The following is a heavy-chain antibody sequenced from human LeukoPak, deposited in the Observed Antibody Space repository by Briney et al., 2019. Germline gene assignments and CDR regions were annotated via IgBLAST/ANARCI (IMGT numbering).Heavy chain of an antibody. V-gene: IGHV1-18*01. CDR2: ISAYNGNT. J-gene: IGHJ6*02. D-gene: IGHD6-13*01. CDR1: GYTFTSHG. Sequence: ASVKVSCKASGYTFTSHGISWVRQAPGQGLEWMGWISAYNGNTNYAQKLQGRVTMTTDTSTSTAYMELRSLRSDDTAVYYCARVKGIAAAGTNYYYGMDVWGQGTTVTVSS. CDR3: ARVKGIAAAGTNYYYGMDV.